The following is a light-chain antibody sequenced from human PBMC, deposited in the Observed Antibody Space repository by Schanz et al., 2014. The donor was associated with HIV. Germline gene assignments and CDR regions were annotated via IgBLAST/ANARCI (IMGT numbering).Light chain of an antibody. CDR1: SGDVGSYNY. V-gene: IGLV2-14*03. Sequence: QSALTQPASVSGSPGQSISISCTGTSGDVGSYNYVSWYQQHPGKAPKLMIYDVSNRPSGVSSRFSGSKSGNTASLTISGLQTEDEADYYCSSYTSGSTWVFGGGTKLTVL. CDR3: SSYTSGSTWV. CDR2: DVS. J-gene: IGLJ3*02.